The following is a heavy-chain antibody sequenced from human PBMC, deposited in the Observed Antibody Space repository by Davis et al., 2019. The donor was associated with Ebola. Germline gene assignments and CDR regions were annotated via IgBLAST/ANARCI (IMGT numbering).Heavy chain of an antibody. Sequence: GESLKISCVASGFTVSGKSMSWVRQAPGKGLEWISGLSSGVTSAYYADSVKGRFTISRDNFKDTLYVQMNSLGAEDTAVYYCAKNRGPAVFGVAFFENWGQGTLVTVSS. V-gene: IGHV3-23*01. CDR1: GFTVSGKS. CDR3: AKNRGPAVFGVAFFEN. CDR2: LSSGVTSA. J-gene: IGHJ4*02. D-gene: IGHD3-3*01.